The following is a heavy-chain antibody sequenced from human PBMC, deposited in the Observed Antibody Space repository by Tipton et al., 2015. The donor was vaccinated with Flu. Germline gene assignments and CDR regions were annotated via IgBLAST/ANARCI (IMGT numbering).Heavy chain of an antibody. V-gene: IGHV4-38-2*01. CDR1: GDSIRSAYC. CDR3: ARRDFSNYVSEPKNWFDP. Sequence: GLVKPSETLSLTCAVSGDSIRSAYCWGWIRQPPGKGLEWIGNVCQNGNTYHNPSLKSRAIITVDRSKNQFSLKLNSVTAADSAIYYCARRDFSNYVSEPKNWFDPWGQGTLVTVSS. J-gene: IGHJ5*02. CDR2: VCQNGNT. D-gene: IGHD4-11*01.